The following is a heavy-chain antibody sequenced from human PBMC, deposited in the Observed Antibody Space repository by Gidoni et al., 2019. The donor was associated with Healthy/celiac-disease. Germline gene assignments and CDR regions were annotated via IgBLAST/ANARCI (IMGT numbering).Heavy chain of an antibody. Sequence: QVQLVQSGAEVKKPGSSVKVSCKASGGTFSSYAISWVRQAPGQGLEWMGGIIPIFGTANYAQKFQGRVTITADESTSTAYMELSSLRSEDTAVYYCARTGGYSSGWYAYYYYGMDVWGQGTTVTVSS. D-gene: IGHD6-19*01. CDR3: ARTGGYSSGWYAYYYYGMDV. V-gene: IGHV1-69*01. CDR1: GGTFSSYA. J-gene: IGHJ6*02. CDR2: IIPIFGTA.